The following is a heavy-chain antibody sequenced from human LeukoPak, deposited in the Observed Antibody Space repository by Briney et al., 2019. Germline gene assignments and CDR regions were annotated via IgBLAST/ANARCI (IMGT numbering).Heavy chain of an antibody. J-gene: IGHJ6*03. Sequence: SEALPLTFGVHGGSFRGSYWSSIPRPPGKGLEWIGEFNQSRSTSYNASLKSRVTLSVDTSKTQFSLKLSSVTAADTAVYYCARLIEGHPKSTLTTLAPPSYYYYYMDVWGKGTTVTVSS. D-gene: IGHD4-17*01. CDR1: GGSFRGSY. CDR2: FNQSRST. CDR3: ARLIEGHPKSTLTTLAPPSYYYYYMDV. V-gene: IGHV4-34*01.